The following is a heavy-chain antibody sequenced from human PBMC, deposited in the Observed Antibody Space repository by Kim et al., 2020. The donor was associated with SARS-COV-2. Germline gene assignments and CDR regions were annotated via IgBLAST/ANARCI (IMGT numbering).Heavy chain of an antibody. CDR2: IYYSGST. J-gene: IGHJ4*02. D-gene: IGHD3-9*01. CDR3: AREGYDILTGSKNTQKNYFDY. Sequence: SETLSLTCTVSGGSISSYYWSWIRQPPGKGLEWIGYIYYSGSTNYNPSLKSRVTISVDTSKNQFSLKLSSVTAADTAVYYCAREGYDILTGSKNTQKNYFDYWGQGTLVTVSS. V-gene: IGHV4-59*13. CDR1: GGSISSYY.